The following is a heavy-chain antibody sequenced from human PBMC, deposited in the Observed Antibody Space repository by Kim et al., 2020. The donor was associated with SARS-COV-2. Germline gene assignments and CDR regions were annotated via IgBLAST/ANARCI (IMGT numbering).Heavy chain of an antibody. CDR3: VRDPTVTTDWYFDL. Sequence: AQKFQGRVTMTTDTSTNTVYMELSSLGSEDTAVYYCVRDPTVTTDWYFDLWGRGTLVTVSS. J-gene: IGHJ2*01. V-gene: IGHV1-46*03. D-gene: IGHD4-17*01.